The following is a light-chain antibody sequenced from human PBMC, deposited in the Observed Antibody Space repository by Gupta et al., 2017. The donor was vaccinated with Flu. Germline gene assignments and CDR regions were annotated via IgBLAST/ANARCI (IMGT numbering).Light chain of an antibody. Sequence: QSALTQPRSVSGSPGQSVTISCTGTSSDVGAYNFVSWYQQHPGKAPKLMIYDVSVWPSGVPDRFSGSKSGNTASLTISGLQAEDEADYFCCSYAGSYSVIFGGGTKLTVL. CDR1: SSDVGAYNF. V-gene: IGLV2-11*01. CDR3: CSYAGSYSVI. J-gene: IGLJ2*01. CDR2: DVS.